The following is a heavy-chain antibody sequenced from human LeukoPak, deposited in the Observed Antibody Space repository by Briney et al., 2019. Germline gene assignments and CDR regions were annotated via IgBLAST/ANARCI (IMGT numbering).Heavy chain of an antibody. J-gene: IGHJ4*02. D-gene: IGHD3-22*01. CDR1: GFTLHNYG. CDR2: ISYDGSNK. V-gene: IGHV3-30*18. Sequence: GGSLRLSCAASGFTLHNYGMHWVRQAPGKGLEWVAVISYDGSNKYYADSVKGRFTISRDNSKNTLYLQMNSLRAEDTAVYYCAKDPYYYDSSGYWDYWGQGTLVTVSS. CDR3: AKDPYYYDSSGYWDY.